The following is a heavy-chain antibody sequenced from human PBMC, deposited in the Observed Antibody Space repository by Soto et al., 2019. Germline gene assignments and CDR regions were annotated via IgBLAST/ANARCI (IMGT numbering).Heavy chain of an antibody. D-gene: IGHD6-13*01. Sequence: EVQLVESGGGLVQSGGSLRLSCAASGFTFTNYWMSWVRQAPGKGLEWVANIKQDGSEKDYVDSVKGRLTISRDNAKNSVYLQVNSLRAEDTGVYYCARIGYRSSSFDYWGQGTLVTVSS. V-gene: IGHV3-7*04. CDR3: ARIGYRSSSFDY. CDR2: IKQDGSEK. CDR1: GFTFTNYW. J-gene: IGHJ4*02.